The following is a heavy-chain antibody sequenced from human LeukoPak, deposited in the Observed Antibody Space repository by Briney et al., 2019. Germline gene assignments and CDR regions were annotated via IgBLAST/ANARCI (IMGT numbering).Heavy chain of an antibody. J-gene: IGHJ6*03. Sequence: GESLKISCKGSGYSFTSYWIGWVRQMPGKGLEWMGIIYPGDSDTRYSPSFQGQVTISANKSISTAYLQWSSLKASDTAMYYCARHMGHTRVYYYYMDVWGKGTTVTVSS. V-gene: IGHV5-51*01. CDR2: IYPGDSDT. CDR1: GYSFTSYW. CDR3: ARHMGHTRVYYYYMDV. D-gene: IGHD2-2*01.